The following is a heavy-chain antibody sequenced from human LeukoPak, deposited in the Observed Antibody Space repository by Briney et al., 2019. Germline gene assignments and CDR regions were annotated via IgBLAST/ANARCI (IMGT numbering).Heavy chain of an antibody. CDR2: IKKDGSEK. CDR1: GFTFSSYW. CDR3: ARIGVVVVTAIVTIDAFDI. J-gene: IGHJ3*02. V-gene: IGHV3-7*01. Sequence: GGSLRLSCAASGFTFSSYWMSWVRQAPGKGLEWVANIKKDGSEKYSVDSVKGLSTISRDNDKNSLYLQINSLRAEDTAVYYCARIGVVVVTAIVTIDAFDIWGQGTMVTVSS. D-gene: IGHD2-21*02.